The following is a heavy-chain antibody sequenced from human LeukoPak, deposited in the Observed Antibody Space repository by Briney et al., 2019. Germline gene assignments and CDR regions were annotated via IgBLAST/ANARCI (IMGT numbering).Heavy chain of an antibody. Sequence: SGPTLVIPTQTLTLTCTFSGFSLSTSGVGVGWIRQPPGKALEWLALIYWNDDKRYSPSLKSRLTISKDTSKNQVVLTMTNMDPVDTATYYCARSYSDYDYFNNWFDPWGQGTLVTVSS. D-gene: IGHD5-12*01. CDR2: IYWNDDK. CDR3: ARSYSDYDYFNNWFDP. V-gene: IGHV2-5*01. J-gene: IGHJ5*02. CDR1: GFSLSTSGVG.